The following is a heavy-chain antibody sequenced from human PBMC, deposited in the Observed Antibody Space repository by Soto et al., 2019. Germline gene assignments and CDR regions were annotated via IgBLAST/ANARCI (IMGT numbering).Heavy chain of an antibody. J-gene: IGHJ4*02. CDR3: AKVRGSVIGLDY. CDR1: GFTFSSYW. D-gene: IGHD2-21*01. Sequence: PGGSLRLSCEASGFTFSSYWMSWVRQAPGKGLEWVASIKEDGSEKFYVDSVKGRFTISRDNSENTLYLQMNSLRVEDTAVYYCAKVRGSVIGLDYWGQGTLVTVSS. V-gene: IGHV3-7*05. CDR2: IKEDGSEK.